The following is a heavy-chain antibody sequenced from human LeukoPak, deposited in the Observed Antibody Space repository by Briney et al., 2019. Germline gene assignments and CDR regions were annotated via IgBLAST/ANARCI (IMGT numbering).Heavy chain of an antibody. CDR3: ATCHCTNGVCYGECEYFQH. J-gene: IGHJ1*01. D-gene: IGHD2-8*01. CDR1: GYTFTSYG. V-gene: IGHV1-18*01. CDR2: ISPYTGNT. Sequence: ASVKVSCKASGYTFTSYGISWVRQAPGQGLEWMGWISPYTGNTNYAQKFQGRVIVTTDTSTSTAYMELRSLRSDDAAVYYCATCHCTNGVCYGECEYFQHWGQGTLVTVSS.